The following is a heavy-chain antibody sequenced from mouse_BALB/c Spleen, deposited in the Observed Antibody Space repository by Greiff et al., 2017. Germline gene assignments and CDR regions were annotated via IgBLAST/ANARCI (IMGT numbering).Heavy chain of an antibody. J-gene: IGHJ2*01. CDR3: ARGDYRYDGLFDY. D-gene: IGHD2-14*01. Sequence: EVKLMESGGGLVQPGGSRKLSCAASGFTFSSFGMHWVRQAPEKGLEWVAYISSGSSTIYYADTVKGRFTISRDNPKNTLFLQMTSLRSEDTAMYDCARGDYRYDGLFDYWGQGTTLTVSS. V-gene: IGHV5-17*02. CDR1: GFTFSSFG. CDR2: ISSGSSTI.